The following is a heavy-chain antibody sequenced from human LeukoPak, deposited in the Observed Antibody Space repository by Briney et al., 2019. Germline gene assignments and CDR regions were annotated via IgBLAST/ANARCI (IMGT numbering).Heavy chain of an antibody. Sequence: SVKVSCKASGGTFSSYTISWVRQAPGQGLEWMGRIIPILGIANHAQKFQGRVTITADKSTSTAYMELSSLRSEDTAVYYCASSSDCSSTSCRDYWGQGTLVTVSS. J-gene: IGHJ4*02. V-gene: IGHV1-69*02. D-gene: IGHD2-2*01. CDR3: ASSSDCSSTSCRDY. CDR1: GGTFSSYT. CDR2: IIPILGIA.